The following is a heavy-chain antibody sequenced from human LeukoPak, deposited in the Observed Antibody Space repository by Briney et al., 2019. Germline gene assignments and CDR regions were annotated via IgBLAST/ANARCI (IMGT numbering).Heavy chain of an antibody. CDR3: ARDIVGATDY. CDR1: GGTFIIYA. J-gene: IGHJ4*02. D-gene: IGHD1-26*01. Sequence: AVTVSFMASGGTFIIYAISWVRQPPGQGLEWMGGFIHIFGTANYAQKFQGRVTITADESTSTAYMELSSLRSEDTAVYYCARDIVGATDYWGQGTLVTVSS. V-gene: IGHV1-69*13. CDR2: FIHIFGTA.